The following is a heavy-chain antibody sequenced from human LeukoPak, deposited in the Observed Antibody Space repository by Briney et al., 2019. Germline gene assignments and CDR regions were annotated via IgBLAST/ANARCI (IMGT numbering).Heavy chain of an antibody. CDR2: ISAYNGNT. D-gene: IGHD3-10*01. CDR3: ARDQSLMVRGVIGYVDY. V-gene: IGHV1-18*01. CDR1: GYTFTSYG. J-gene: IGHJ4*02. Sequence: ASVKVSCKASGYTFTSYGISWVRQAPGQGLEWMGWISAYNGNTNYAQKLQGRVTMATDTSTSTAYVELRSLRSDDTAVYYCARDQSLMVRGVIGYVDYWGQGTLVTVSS.